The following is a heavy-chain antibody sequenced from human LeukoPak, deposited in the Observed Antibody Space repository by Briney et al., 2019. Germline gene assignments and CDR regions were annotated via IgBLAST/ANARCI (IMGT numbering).Heavy chain of an antibody. V-gene: IGHV1-2*02. J-gene: IGHJ3*02. CDR1: GYTFTGYY. D-gene: IGHD1-26*01. Sequence: ASVKVSCKASGYTFTGYYMHWVRQAPGQGLEWMGWINPNSGGTNYAQKFQGRVTMTRDTSISTAYMELSRLRSDDTAVYYCARDLSGRYYHAFDIWGQGTMVTVSS. CDR2: INPNSGGT. CDR3: ARDLSGRYYHAFDI.